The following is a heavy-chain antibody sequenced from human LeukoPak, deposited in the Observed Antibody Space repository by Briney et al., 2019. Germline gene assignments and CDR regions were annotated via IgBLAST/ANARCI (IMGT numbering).Heavy chain of an antibody. V-gene: IGHV4-59*01. CDR2: IYYSGST. CDR1: GGSISSYY. D-gene: IGHD3-3*01. CDR3: ARVPSYDFSYYFDY. J-gene: IGHJ4*02. Sequence: SETLSLTRTVSGGSISSYYWSWIRQPPGKGLEWIGYIYYSGSTNYSPSLKSRVTISVDTSKNQFSLKLSSVTAADTAVYYCARVPSYDFSYYFDYWGQGTLVTVSS.